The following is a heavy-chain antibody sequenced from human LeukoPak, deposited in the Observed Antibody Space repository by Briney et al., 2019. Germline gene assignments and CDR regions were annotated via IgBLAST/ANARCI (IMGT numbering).Heavy chain of an antibody. D-gene: IGHD3-22*01. CDR2: IKSKTDGGTT. J-gene: IGHJ4*02. CDR1: GFTFSNAW. CDR3: TTGRMIVVAPFDY. Sequence: PGGSLRLSCAASGFTFSNAWMSWVRQAPGKGLEWVGRIKSKTDGGTTDYAAPVKGRFTISRDDSKNTLYLQMNSLKTEDTAVYYCTTGRMIVVAPFDYWGQGTLVTVSS. V-gene: IGHV3-15*01.